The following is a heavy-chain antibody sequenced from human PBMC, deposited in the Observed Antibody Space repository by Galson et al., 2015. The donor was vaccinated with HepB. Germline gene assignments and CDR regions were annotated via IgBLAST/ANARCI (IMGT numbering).Heavy chain of an antibody. D-gene: IGHD4-23*01. CDR2: IRSKANSYAT. CDR1: GFTFSGSA. CDR3: TRWTTVGAGAHYYYYGMDV. Sequence: LRLSCAASGFTFSGSAMHWVRQASGKGLEWVGRIRSKANSYATAYAASVKGRFTISRDDSKNTAYLQMNSLKTEDTAVYYCTRWTTVGAGAHYYYYGMDVWGQGTTVTVSS. V-gene: IGHV3-73*01. J-gene: IGHJ6*02.